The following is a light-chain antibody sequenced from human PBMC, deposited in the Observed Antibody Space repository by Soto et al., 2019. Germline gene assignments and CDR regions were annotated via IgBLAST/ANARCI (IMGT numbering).Light chain of an antibody. J-gene: IGLJ1*01. Sequence: QSVLPQPPSVSGSPGQSVTISCSGTSSDVGSYNRVSWYQQPPGTAPKLMIYEVSNRPSGVPDRFSGSKSGNTASLTISGLQAEDEADYYCSSFTSSSTYVFGTGTKVTVL. CDR1: SSDVGSYNR. V-gene: IGLV2-18*02. CDR3: SSFTSSSTYV. CDR2: EVS.